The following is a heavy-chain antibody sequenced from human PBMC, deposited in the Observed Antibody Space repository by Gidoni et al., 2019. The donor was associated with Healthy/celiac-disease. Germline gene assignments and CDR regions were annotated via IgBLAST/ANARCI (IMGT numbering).Heavy chain of an antibody. CDR3: AKVMPGVSSSWSFDY. J-gene: IGHJ4*02. D-gene: IGHD6-6*01. Sequence: EVQLLESGGGLVQPGGSLRLSGAASGVTFSSYAMSWVRQAPGKGLEWVSASSGSGGSTYYADSVKGRFTISRDNSKNTLYLQMNSLRAEDTAVYYCAKVMPGVSSSWSFDYWGQGTLVTVSS. V-gene: IGHV3-23*01. CDR2: SSGSGGST. CDR1: GVTFSSYA.